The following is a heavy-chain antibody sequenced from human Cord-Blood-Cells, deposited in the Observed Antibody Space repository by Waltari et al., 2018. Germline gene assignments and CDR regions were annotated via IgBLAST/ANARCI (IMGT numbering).Heavy chain of an antibody. J-gene: IGHJ4*02. V-gene: IGHV1-2*02. CDR3: ARDGSGSFYSYYFDY. Sequence: QVQLVQSGAEVKKPGASVKVSCKASGYTFTGYYMHWVRQAPGQGLEWMGWMNPDSGGTNYAQQFQGRGTMTRDTSISTAYMELSRLRSDDTAVYYCARDGSGSFYSYYFDYWGQGTLVTVSS. D-gene: IGHD1-26*01. CDR2: MNPDSGGT. CDR1: GYTFTGYY.